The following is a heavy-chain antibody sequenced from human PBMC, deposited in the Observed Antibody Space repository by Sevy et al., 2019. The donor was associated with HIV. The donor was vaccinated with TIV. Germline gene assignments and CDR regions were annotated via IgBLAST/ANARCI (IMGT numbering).Heavy chain of an antibody. CDR2: ISYDGSDK. CDR1: GFAFTNYYA. Sequence: GGCLRLSCTASGFAFTNYYAMHWVRHAPGKGLEWVALISYDGSDKFYADSVKGRFTITRDNFKNTLYLQMNGLTTEDTAVYYCARPRSNYVDHYFFYAMDVWGQGTTVTVSS. V-gene: IGHV3-30-3*01. D-gene: IGHD4-17*01. J-gene: IGHJ6*02. CDR3: ARPRSNYVDHYFFYAMDV.